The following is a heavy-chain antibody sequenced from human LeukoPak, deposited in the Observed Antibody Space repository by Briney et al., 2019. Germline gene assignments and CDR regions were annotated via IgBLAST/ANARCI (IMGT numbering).Heavy chain of an antibody. CDR3: ARDARRPPLGYCSSTSCSSLFDP. V-gene: IGHV3-11*04. Sequence: GGSLRLSCAASGFTFSDYYMSWIRQAPGKGLEWVSYISSSGSTIYYADSVKGRFTISRDNAKNSLYLQMNSLRAEDTAVYYCARDARRPPLGYCSSTSCSSLFDPWGQGTLVTVSS. J-gene: IGHJ5*02. CDR2: ISSSGSTI. D-gene: IGHD2-2*01. CDR1: GFTFSDYY.